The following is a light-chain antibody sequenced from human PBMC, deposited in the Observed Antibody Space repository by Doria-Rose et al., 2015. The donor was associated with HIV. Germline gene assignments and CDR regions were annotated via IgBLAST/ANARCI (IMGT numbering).Light chain of an antibody. CDR2: WAS. Sequence: DIRMTQSPESLGMSLRERATLNCKSNQSLLYTSKNYLAWYQQKPGQPPKLLIYWASTRQSCVPARFGGSGSGADFTLTISSLEAEDVAVYYCQQYYDTPSFGPGTTVDIK. CDR3: QQYYDTPS. V-gene: IGKV4-1*01. J-gene: IGKJ3*01. CDR1: QSLLYTSKNY.